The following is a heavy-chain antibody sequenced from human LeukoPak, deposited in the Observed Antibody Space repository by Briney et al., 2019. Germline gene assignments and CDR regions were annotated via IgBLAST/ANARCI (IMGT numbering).Heavy chain of an antibody. CDR1: GFSLSTSGMC. CDR2: IDWDDDK. Sequence: SGPTLVNPTQTLTLTCTFSGFSLSTSGMCVSWIRQPPGKALEWLARIDWDDDKYYSTSLKTRLTISRDTSENQVVLTVTNMDPVDTATYYCAHRRAQLWLQGGGYFDYWGQGTLVTVSS. J-gene: IGHJ4*02. V-gene: IGHV2-70*12. D-gene: IGHD5-18*01. CDR3: AHRRAQLWLQGGGYFDY.